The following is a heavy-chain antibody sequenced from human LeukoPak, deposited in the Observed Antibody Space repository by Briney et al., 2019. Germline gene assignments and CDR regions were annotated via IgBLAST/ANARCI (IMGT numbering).Heavy chain of an antibody. Sequence: SSVKVSCKASGGTFSSYTISWVRQAPGQGLEWMGRIIPILGIANYAQKFQGRVTITADKSTSTAYMELCSLRSEDTAVYYCARPGASYDSSGYTLYPSDYWGQGTLVTVSS. D-gene: IGHD3-22*01. CDR1: GGTFSSYT. V-gene: IGHV1-69*02. CDR2: IIPILGIA. J-gene: IGHJ4*02. CDR3: ARPGASYDSSGYTLYPSDY.